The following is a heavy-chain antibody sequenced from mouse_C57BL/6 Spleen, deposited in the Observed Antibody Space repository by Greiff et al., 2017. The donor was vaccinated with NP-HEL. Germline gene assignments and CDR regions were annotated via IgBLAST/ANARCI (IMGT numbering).Heavy chain of an antibody. J-gene: IGHJ3*01. CDR1: GYTFTSYW. V-gene: IGHV1-7*01. D-gene: IGHD2-1*01. Sequence: QVQLQQPGAELAKPGASVKLSCKASGYTFTSYWMHWVKQRPGQGLEWIGYINPSSGYTKYNQKFKDKATLTADKSSSTAYMQLSSLTYEDSAVYYCAREGNGNCAGFAYWGQGTLVTVSA. CDR2: INPSSGYT. CDR3: AREGNGNCAGFAY.